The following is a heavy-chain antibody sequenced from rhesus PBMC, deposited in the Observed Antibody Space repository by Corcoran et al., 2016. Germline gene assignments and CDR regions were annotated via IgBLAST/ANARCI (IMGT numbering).Heavy chain of an antibody. V-gene: IGHV4-143*01. D-gene: IGHD1-7*02. CDR2: IYGGSGST. J-gene: IGHJ4*01. CDR3: ARRTRYNWNDGDY. CDR1: GGSISGYYL. Sequence: QVQLQESGPGVVKPSETLSLTCAVSGGSISGYYLWSWIRQPPGKGLEWIGYIYGGSGSTSYNPSLKSRVIISIHPSKNQFSLNLSSVTAADTAVYYCARRTRYNWNDGDYWGQGVLVTVSS.